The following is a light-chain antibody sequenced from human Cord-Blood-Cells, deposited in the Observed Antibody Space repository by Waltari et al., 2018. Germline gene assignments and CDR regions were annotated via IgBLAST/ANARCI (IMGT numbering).Light chain of an antibody. CDR2: QDS. J-gene: IGLJ2*01. Sequence: SYELTQPPSVSVSPGQTASITCSGDKLGDKYACWYQQKPGQSPVLVIYQDSKQRSGIPERVSGSNSGNTATLTISGTQAMDEADYYCQAWDSSTVVFGGGTKLTVL. CDR3: QAWDSSTVV. V-gene: IGLV3-1*01. CDR1: KLGDKY.